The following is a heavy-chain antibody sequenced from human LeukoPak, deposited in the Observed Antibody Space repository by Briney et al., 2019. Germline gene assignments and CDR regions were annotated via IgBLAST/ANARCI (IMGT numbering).Heavy chain of an antibody. CDR3: ESDRLWFGDQGRFDP. D-gene: IGHD3-10*01. CDR1: GFTFISYW. Sequence: GGSLRLSCAASGFTFISYWMSWVRQAPGKGREWVANIKQDGSEKYYVDSVKGRFTISSDNAKNSLYLQMNSMSAEDTAVSSCESDRLWFGDQGRFDPXXXGTLVTVSS. V-gene: IGHV3-7*01. J-gene: IGHJ5*02. CDR2: IKQDGSEK.